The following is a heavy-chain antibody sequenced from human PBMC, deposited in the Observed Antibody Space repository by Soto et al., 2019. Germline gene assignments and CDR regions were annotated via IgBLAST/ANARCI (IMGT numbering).Heavy chain of an antibody. D-gene: IGHD4-17*01. CDR2: IFPTLGTA. CDR3: ARDTPTTVTTTGGNFDY. Sequence: EQRLRPGPKVKKPGPSGRFSCTASEGTLTSYAISWWRQPPEKGLEGMEGIFPTLGTATYAQKFQGRATITADESTSTAYMELSSLRSEDTAVYYCARDTPTTVTTTGGNFDYWGQGTLVTVSS. J-gene: IGHJ4*02. V-gene: IGHV1-69*01. CDR1: EGTLTSYA.